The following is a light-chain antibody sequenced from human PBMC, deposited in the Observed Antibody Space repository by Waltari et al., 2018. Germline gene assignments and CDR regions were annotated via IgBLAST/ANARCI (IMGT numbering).Light chain of an antibody. V-gene: IGKV3-11*01. CDR3: QQRRNWPT. Sequence: EIVLTQSPATLSLSPGERATLPCRASQIVSTFLAWYQPKPGQSPRLLIYDVSFRATGIPIRFSGSGSETDFTLTISSLEPEDFAVYYCQQRRNWPTFGGGTKVEVK. CDR2: DVS. CDR1: QIVSTF. J-gene: IGKJ4*01.